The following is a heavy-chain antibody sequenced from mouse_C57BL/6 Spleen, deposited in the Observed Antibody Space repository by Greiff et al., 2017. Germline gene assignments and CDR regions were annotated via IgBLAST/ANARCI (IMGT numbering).Heavy chain of an antibody. V-gene: IGHV1-52*01. CDR3: ARSDTEGYYDALDC. CDR1: GYTFTSYW. D-gene: IGHD3-2*01. J-gene: IGHJ4*01. CDR2: IDPSDSET. Sequence: QVQLQQPGAELVRPGSSVKLSCKASGYTFTSYWMHWVKQRPIQGLEWIGNIDPSDSETHYNQKFKDKATLTVDKSSSTAYMQLSSLTSEDSAVYYCARSDTEGYYDALDCWGQGASVTVSS.